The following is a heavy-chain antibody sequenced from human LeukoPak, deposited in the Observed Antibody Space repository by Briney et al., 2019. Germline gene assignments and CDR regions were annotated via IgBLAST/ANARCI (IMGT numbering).Heavy chain of an antibody. D-gene: IGHD2-15*01. CDR2: INHSGST. V-gene: IGHV4-34*01. J-gene: IGHJ4*02. Sequence: SGTLSLTCAVYGGSFSGYYWSWIRQPPGKGLEWIGEINHSGSTNYNPSLKSRVTISVDTSKNQFSLELSSVTAADTAVYYCAREYPPRTKRYCSGGSCYSAGSKFDYWGQGTLVTVSS. CDR3: AREYPPRTKRYCSGGSCYSAGSKFDY. CDR1: GGSFSGYY.